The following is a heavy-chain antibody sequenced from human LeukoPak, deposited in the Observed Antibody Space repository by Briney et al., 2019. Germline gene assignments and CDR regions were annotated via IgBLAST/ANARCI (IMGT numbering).Heavy chain of an antibody. CDR1: GYTFTSYG. CDR2: ISAYNGNT. D-gene: IGHD3-3*01. J-gene: IGHJ5*02. CDR3: ARDRAAGDFWSGYNWFDP. V-gene: IGHV1-18*01. Sequence: ASVKVSCKASGYTFTSYGISWVRQAPGQGLEWMGWISAYNGNTNYAQKLQGRVTMTTDTSTSTAYIELRSLRSDDTAVYYCARDRAAGDFWSGYNWFDPWGQGTLVTVSS.